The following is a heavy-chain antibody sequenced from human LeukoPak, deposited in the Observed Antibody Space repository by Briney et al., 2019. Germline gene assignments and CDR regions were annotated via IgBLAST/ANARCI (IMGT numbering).Heavy chain of an antibody. CDR2: LNSDGSST. D-gene: IGHD3-16*01. CDR3: ARSRYDYIWGIDY. J-gene: IGHJ4*02. CDR1: GFTFSNYW. Sequence: GGSLRLSCAASGFTFSNYWMHWVRRAPGKGLVWGSRLNSDGSSTNYADSVKGRFTISRDNAKNTLYLQMNSLRDEDTAVFYCARSRYDYIWGIDYWGQGTLVTISS. V-gene: IGHV3-74*01.